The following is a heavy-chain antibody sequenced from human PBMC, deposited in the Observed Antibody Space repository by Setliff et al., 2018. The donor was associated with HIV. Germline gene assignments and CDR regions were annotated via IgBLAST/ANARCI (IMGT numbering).Heavy chain of an antibody. CDR2: MHYSGTA. CDR1: GGSTSSSSNY. J-gene: IGHJ4*01. D-gene: IGHD2-8*01. V-gene: IGHV4-39*07. Sequence: SETLSLTCTVSGGSTSSSSNYWGWIRQPPGKGLEWIGNMHYSGTAYYNPSLRSRVKISVDTSKNQFSLKLSSVTAADTAVYYCARGAPYCNHGICHLFDYWGHGNLVTVSS. CDR3: ARGAPYCNHGICHLFDY.